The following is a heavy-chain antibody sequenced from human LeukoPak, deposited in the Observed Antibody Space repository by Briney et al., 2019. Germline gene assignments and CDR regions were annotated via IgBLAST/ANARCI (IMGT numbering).Heavy chain of an antibody. Sequence: SETLSLTCAVYGGSFSGYYWSWIRQPPGKGLEWIGEINHSGSTNYNPSLKSRVTISVDTSKNQFSLKLSSVTAADTAVYYCARGARRFDILTGYYSFYPYYFDYWGQGTLVTVSS. CDR1: GGSFSGYY. V-gene: IGHV4-34*01. D-gene: IGHD3-9*01. J-gene: IGHJ4*02. CDR2: INHSGST. CDR3: ARGARRFDILTGYYSFYPYYFDY.